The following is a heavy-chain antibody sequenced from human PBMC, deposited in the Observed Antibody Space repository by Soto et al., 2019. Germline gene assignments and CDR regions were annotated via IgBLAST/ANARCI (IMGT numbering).Heavy chain of an antibody. Sequence: SGGSLRLSCAASGFTFSSYAMSWVRQAPGKGLEWVSAISGSGGSTYYADSVKGRFTISRDNSKNTLYLQMNSLRAEDTAVYYCAKVGQMSYYDILTGSRYYFDYWGQGTLVTVSS. D-gene: IGHD3-9*01. CDR1: GFTFSSYA. CDR3: AKVGQMSYYDILTGSRYYFDY. CDR2: ISGSGGST. J-gene: IGHJ4*02. V-gene: IGHV3-23*01.